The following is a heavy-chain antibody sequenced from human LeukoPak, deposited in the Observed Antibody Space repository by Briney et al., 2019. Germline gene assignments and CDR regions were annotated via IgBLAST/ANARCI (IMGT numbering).Heavy chain of an antibody. D-gene: IGHD6-19*01. V-gene: IGHV4-59*12. J-gene: IGHJ5*02. CDR1: GGSITNYY. CDR3: ARARGIAVAGRTADNWFDP. CDR2: IYYSGGT. Sequence: SETLSLTCTVSGGSITNYYWSWIRQPPGKGLEWIGYIYYSGGTNYNPSLKSRVTISVDTSTNQFSLKLSSVTAADTAVYYCARARGIAVAGRTADNWFDPWGQGTLVTVSS.